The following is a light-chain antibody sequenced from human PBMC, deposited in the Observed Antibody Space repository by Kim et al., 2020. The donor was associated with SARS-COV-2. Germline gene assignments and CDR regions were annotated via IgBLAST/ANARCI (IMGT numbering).Light chain of an antibody. Sequence: SVALGQTARLTCGGNNIQTKNVHWYRKKPGQAPVLVTYKDSKRPSGIPRRFSGSNSGNTATLTISRAQAGDEADYYCQVWDSGTWVFGGGTQLTVL. CDR1: NIQTKN. CDR3: QVWDSGTWV. CDR2: KDS. V-gene: IGLV3-9*01. J-gene: IGLJ3*02.